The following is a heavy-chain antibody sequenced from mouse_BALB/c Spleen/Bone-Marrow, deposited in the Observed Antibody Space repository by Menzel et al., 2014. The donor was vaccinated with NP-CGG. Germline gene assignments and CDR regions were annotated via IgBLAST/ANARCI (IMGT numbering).Heavy chain of an antibody. V-gene: IGHV2-9*02. CDR3: ARDYGYYKDVGDY. Sequence: QVQLKESGPGLAAPSQSLSITCTVSGFSLTSYGLHWVRQPPGKGLEWLGVIWAGGSTNYNSALMSRLNISKDNSKSQVFLKMNSLQTDDTAMYYCARDYGYYKDVGDYWGQGTTLTVSS. J-gene: IGHJ2*01. CDR1: GFSLTSYG. D-gene: IGHD2-3*01. CDR2: IWAGGST.